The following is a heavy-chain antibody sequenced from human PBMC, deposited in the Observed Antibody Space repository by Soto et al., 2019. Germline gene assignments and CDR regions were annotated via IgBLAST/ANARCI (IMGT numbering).Heavy chain of an antibody. CDR2: ISTGGGST. J-gene: IGHJ4*02. V-gene: IGHV3-23*01. D-gene: IGHD2-21*01. CDR3: AKAYLSTLYYFDY. CDR1: GFTFSSYA. Sequence: QPGGSLRLSCAASGFTFSSYAMNWVRQPPGQGLEWVSGISTGGGSTYYADSVKGRFTISRDNPKNTLYLQMNSLRAEDTAVYYCAKAYLSTLYYFDYWGQGALVTVSS.